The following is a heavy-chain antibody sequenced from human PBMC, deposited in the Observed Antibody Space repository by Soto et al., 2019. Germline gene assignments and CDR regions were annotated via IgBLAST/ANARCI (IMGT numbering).Heavy chain of an antibody. J-gene: IGHJ3*02. D-gene: IGHD6-13*01. CDR1: RFTVSTNY. CDR2: IYSGGAT. V-gene: IGHV3-53*01. Sequence: EVQLVESGGGLIQPGGSLRLSCAASRFTVSTNYMSWVRQAPGKGLEWVSVIYSGGATHYADSVRGRFTISRDHSSNTLNLQMNSLRAEDTAVYYCARDGPGGRVDAFDIWGQGTMVTVSS. CDR3: ARDGPGGRVDAFDI.